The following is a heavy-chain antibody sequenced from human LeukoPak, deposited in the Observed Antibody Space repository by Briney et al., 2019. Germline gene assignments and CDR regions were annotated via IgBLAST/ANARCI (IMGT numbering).Heavy chain of an antibody. CDR2: IFGSGGSP. CDR1: GFTFSSYA. CDR3: GKTTVGYSSGQKPAWPVDY. J-gene: IGHJ4*02. V-gene: IGHV3-23*01. Sequence: GGSLRLSCAAPGFTFSSYAMYWVRQAPGKGLEWVAGIFGSGGSPHYADPVKGRFTISRDNSRNTVYLQINSLRAEDTAVYYCGKTTVGYSSGQKPAWPVDYWGQGTLVTVSS. D-gene: IGHD5-18*01.